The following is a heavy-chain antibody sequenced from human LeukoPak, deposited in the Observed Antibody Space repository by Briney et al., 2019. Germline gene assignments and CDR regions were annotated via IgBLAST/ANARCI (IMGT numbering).Heavy chain of an antibody. J-gene: IGHJ4*02. V-gene: IGHV7-4-1*02. Sequence: GASVKVSCKASGYTFTSYAMNWVRQAPGQGLEWMGWINTNTGNPTYAQGFTGRFVFSLDTSVSTAYLQISSLKAEDTAVYYCARGGPVLRYSTGFFDYWGQGTLVTVSS. CDR3: ARGGPVLRYSTGFFDY. CDR2: INTNTGNP. CDR1: GYTFTSYA. D-gene: IGHD3-9*01.